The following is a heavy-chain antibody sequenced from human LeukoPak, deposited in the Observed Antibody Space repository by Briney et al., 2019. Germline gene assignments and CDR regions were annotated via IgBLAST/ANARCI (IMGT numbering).Heavy chain of an antibody. D-gene: IGHD1-1*01. V-gene: IGHV3-23*01. Sequence: GSLRLSCAASGFRFSDFAMSWVRQAPGKGLECVSVISASGGRTYSAESVKARFTISRDNSKNTLYLQMNSLTADDTAVYYCAKGHSDLGTGFDLWGQGTLVTVSS. CDR3: AKGHSDLGTGFDL. J-gene: IGHJ4*02. CDR2: ISASGGRT. CDR1: GFRFSDFA.